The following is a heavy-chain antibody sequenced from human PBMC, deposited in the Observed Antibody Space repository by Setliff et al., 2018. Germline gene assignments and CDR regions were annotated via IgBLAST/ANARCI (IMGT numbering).Heavy chain of an antibody. J-gene: IGHJ6*02. Sequence: RASVKVSCKASGYTFTSYGISWVRQAPGQGLEWMGWISAYNGNTNYAQKLQGRVTMTTDTSMSTAYMELRSLRSDDTAVYYCARVGSSSWLHPDVYYYYGMDVWGQGTTVTVSS. CDR3: ARVGSSSWLHPDVYYYYGMDV. V-gene: IGHV1-18*01. D-gene: IGHD6-13*01. CDR1: GYTFTSYG. CDR2: ISAYNGNT.